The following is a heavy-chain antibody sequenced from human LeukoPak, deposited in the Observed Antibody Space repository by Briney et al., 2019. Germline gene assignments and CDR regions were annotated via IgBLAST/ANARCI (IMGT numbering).Heavy chain of an antibody. D-gene: IGHD3-3*01. J-gene: IGHJ3*02. Sequence: ASVKVSCKASGYTFTGYYMHWVRQAPGQGIEWMGWINPNSGGTNYAQKFQGRVTMTRDTSISTAYMELSRLRSDDTAVYYCARAADYDFWSGYYGTDAFDIWGQGTMVTVSS. CDR3: ARAADYDFWSGYYGTDAFDI. CDR1: GYTFTGYY. CDR2: INPNSGGT. V-gene: IGHV1-2*02.